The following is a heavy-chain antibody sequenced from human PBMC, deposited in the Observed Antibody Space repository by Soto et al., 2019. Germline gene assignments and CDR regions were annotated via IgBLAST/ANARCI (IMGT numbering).Heavy chain of an antibody. CDR1: GGSFSGYY. J-gene: IGHJ4*02. D-gene: IGHD3-3*01. CDR3: ARGLDFWSGYSYYFDY. Sequence: SETLSLTCAVYGGSFSGYYWSWIRQPPGKGLEWIGEINHSGSTNYNPSLKSRVTISVDTSKNQFSLKLSSVTAADTAVYYCARGLDFWSGYSYYFDYWGQGTLVTVSS. V-gene: IGHV4-34*01. CDR2: INHSGST.